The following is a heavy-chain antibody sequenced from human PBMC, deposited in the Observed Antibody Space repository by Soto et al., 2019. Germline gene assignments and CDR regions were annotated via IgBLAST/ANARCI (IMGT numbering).Heavy chain of an antibody. D-gene: IGHD2-2*01. V-gene: IGHV1-24*01. CDR1: GYTLTELS. Sequence: VASVKVSCKVSGYTLTELSMHWVRQAPGKGLEWMGGFDPEDGETIYAQKFQGRVTMTEDTSTDTAYMELSSLRSEDTAVYYCATDDVLEARKNCSSTSCYQYHYYYYRMDVWGQGSTVTVSS. CDR3: ATDDVLEARKNCSSTSCYQYHYYYYRMDV. CDR2: FDPEDGET. J-gene: IGHJ6*02.